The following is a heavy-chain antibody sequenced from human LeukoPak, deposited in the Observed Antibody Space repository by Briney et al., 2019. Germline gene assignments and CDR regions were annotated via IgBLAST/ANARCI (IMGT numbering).Heavy chain of an antibody. V-gene: IGHV3-30-3*01. CDR1: GFTFSSYA. D-gene: IGHD4-23*01. J-gene: IGHJ1*01. CDR3: ARESGNSFEYFQH. Sequence: GGSLRLSCAASGFTFSSYAMHWVRQAPAKGLEGGAVISYDGSNKYYADSVKGRFTISRDNSKNTLYLQMNSLRAEDTAVYYCARESGNSFEYFQHWGQGTLVTVSS. CDR2: ISYDGSNK.